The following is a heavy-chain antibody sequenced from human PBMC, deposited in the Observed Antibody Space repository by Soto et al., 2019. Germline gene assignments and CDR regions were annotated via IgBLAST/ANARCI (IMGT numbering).Heavy chain of an antibody. CDR1: GFTFDDYA. CDR2: ISWDGGST. J-gene: IGHJ3*02. Sequence: PGGSLRLSCAASGFTFDDYAMHWVRQAPGEGLEWVSLISWDGGSTYYADSVKGRFTISRDNSKNSLYLQMNSLRAEDTALYYCAKDLDTALVHDAFDIWGQGTMVTVSS. D-gene: IGHD5-18*01. CDR3: AKDLDTALVHDAFDI. V-gene: IGHV3-43D*04.